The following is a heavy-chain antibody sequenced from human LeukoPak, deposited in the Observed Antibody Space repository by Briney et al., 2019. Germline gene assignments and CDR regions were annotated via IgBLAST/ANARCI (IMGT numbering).Heavy chain of an antibody. D-gene: IGHD4-17*01. V-gene: IGHV1-2*06. CDR2: INPNSGGT. J-gene: IGHJ4*02. CDR1: GYTFTRYY. CDR3: ARFPYGDYVDDYFDY. Sequence: ASVKVSCKAAGYTFTRYYMHWVRQAPGQGLEWMGRINPNSGGTNYAQKFQGRVTMTRDTSISTAYMELSRLRSDDTAVYYCARFPYGDYVDDYFDYWGQGTLVTVSS.